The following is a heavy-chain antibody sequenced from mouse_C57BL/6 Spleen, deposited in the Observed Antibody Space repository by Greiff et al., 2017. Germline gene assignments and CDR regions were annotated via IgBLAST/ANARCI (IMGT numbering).Heavy chain of an antibody. J-gene: IGHJ1*03. CDR1: GYTFTGYW. V-gene: IGHV1-9*01. D-gene: IGHD1-1*01. Sequence: VKLVESGAELMKPGASVKLSCKATGYTFTGYWIEWVKQRPGHGLEWIGEILPGSGSTNYNEKFKGKATFTADTSSNTAYMQLSSLTTEDSAIYYCARSLIDYGSSFWYFDDWGTGTTVTVSS. CDR2: ILPGSGST. CDR3: ARSLIDYGSSFWYFDD.